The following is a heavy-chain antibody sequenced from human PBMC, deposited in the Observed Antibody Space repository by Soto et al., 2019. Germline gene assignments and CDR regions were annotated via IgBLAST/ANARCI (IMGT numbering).Heavy chain of an antibody. J-gene: IGHJ4*02. D-gene: IGHD7-27*01. CDR1: GYTSSSYA. CDR2: INAGYGNT. V-gene: IGHV1-3*01. CDR3: ARDTGDGTFYF. Sequence: QVHLVQSGAEVRKPGASVKVSCKASGYTSSSYAMHWVRQAPGQRLEWMGWINAGYGNTKSSQKFQDRVTIFRDTSVSTAYMELTCLRSEDTAVYYCARDTGDGTFYFWGQGALVTVAS.